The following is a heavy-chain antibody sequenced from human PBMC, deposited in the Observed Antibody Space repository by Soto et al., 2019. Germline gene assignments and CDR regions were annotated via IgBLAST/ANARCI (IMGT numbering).Heavy chain of an antibody. J-gene: IGHJ6*02. Sequence: SVKASCKASGYAFTSYDMHWVRQAPVQRLEWMGWINAGNGNTKYSQKFQGRVTITRDTSASTAYMELSSLRSEDTAVYYCARDRIVVPAARRYGMDVWGQGTTVTVSS. CDR1: GYAFTSYD. CDR3: ARDRIVVPAARRYGMDV. D-gene: IGHD2-2*01. V-gene: IGHV1-3*01. CDR2: INAGNGNT.